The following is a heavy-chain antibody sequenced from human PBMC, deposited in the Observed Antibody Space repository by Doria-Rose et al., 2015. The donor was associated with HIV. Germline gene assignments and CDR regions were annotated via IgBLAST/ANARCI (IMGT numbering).Heavy chain of an antibody. CDR2: IYSDDER. Sequence: QVTLKESGPVLVKPTETLTLTCTVSGVSLSSPGMGVSWIRQPPGNALEWLANIYSDDERYYTTSLKSRLTITSGTSKSQVVLTMTDMDPVDTATYYCARIKSSRWYHKYYFDFWGQGTLVIVSA. CDR3: ARIKSSRWYHKYYFDF. V-gene: IGHV2-26*01. CDR1: GVSLSSPGMG. D-gene: IGHD6-13*01. J-gene: IGHJ4*02.